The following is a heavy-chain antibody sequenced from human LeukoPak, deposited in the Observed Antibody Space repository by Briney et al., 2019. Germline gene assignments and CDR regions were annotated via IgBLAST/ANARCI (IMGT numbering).Heavy chain of an antibody. D-gene: IGHD3-3*01. J-gene: IGHJ4*02. CDR1: AFSVSRYD. Sequence: GGSLRLACAAAAFSVSRYDIRCGRQAPGKGLEWVAFIRYDGSNKNYADSVKGRFTISRDNFMSTVYLQMNSLRAEDTAVYYCAKDRQTITIFGVVNTPRANFDYWGQGTLVSVSS. V-gene: IGHV3-30*02. CDR2: IRYDGSNK. CDR3: AKDRQTITIFGVVNTPRANFDY.